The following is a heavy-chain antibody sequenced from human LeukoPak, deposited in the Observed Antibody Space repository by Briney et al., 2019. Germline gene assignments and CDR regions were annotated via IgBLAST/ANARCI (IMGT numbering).Heavy chain of an antibody. D-gene: IGHD6-19*01. CDR3: AKDSLQSARIAVKKADKTDDAFDI. CDR2: ISGSGGST. J-gene: IGHJ3*02. Sequence: GGSLRLSCAASGFTFSSYAMSGVRQAPGKGLEWVSAISGSGGSTYYADSVKGRFTISRDNSKNTLYLQMNSLRAEDTAVYYCAKDSLQSARIAVKKADKTDDAFDIWGQGTMVTVSS. CDR1: GFTFSSYA. V-gene: IGHV3-23*01.